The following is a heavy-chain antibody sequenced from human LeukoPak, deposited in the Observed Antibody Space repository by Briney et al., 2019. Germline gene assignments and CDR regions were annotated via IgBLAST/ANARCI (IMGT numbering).Heavy chain of an antibody. Sequence: ASVKVSCKASGYTFTGYYMHWVRQAPGQGLKWMGWIIPNSGGTNYAQKFQGRVTMTRDTSISTAYMELSRLRSDDTAVYYCAFSVGATMGFDYWGQGTLVTVSS. V-gene: IGHV1-2*02. CDR3: AFSVGATMGFDY. CDR2: IIPNSGGT. D-gene: IGHD1-26*01. J-gene: IGHJ4*02. CDR1: GYTFTGYY.